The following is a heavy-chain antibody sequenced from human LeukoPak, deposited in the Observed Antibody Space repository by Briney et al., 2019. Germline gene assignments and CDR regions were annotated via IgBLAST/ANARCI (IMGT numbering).Heavy chain of an antibody. V-gene: IGHV4-34*01. D-gene: IGHD3-3*01. J-gene: IGHJ2*01. Sequence: SETLSLTCAVYGGSFSGYYWSWIRQPPGKGLGWIGEINHSGSTNYNPSLKSRVTISVDTSKNQFSLKLSSVTAADTAVYYCARGLEVTRYFDLWGRGTLVTVSS. CDR2: INHSGST. CDR3: ARGLEVTRYFDL. CDR1: GGSFSGYY.